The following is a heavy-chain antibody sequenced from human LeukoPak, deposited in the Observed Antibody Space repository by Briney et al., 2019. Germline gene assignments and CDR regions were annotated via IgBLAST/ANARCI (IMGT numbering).Heavy chain of an antibody. J-gene: IGHJ4*02. CDR1: GFPFSSHA. Sequence: GGSLRLSCAASGFPFSSHAMSWVGQAPGKGLEWVSAIRGSGGSTYYADSVKGRFPISRDNSKNTLYLQMNSLRAEDTALYYCAKRAPYYFDYWGQGTLVPVSS. CDR2: IRGSGGST. V-gene: IGHV3-23*01. CDR3: AKRAPYYFDY.